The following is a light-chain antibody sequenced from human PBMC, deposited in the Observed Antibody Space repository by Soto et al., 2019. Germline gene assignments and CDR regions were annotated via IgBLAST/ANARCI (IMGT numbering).Light chain of an antibody. Sequence: EIVLTQSPATLSLSPGERATLSCRASQSVSRYLAWYQQKPGQAPRLLIYDASNRATGIPARFSGSGSGTDFTLTISSLEPEDFAVYCCQQRSNWPPITFGQGTRLESK. CDR2: DAS. CDR3: QQRSNWPPIT. CDR1: QSVSRY. J-gene: IGKJ5*01. V-gene: IGKV3-11*01.